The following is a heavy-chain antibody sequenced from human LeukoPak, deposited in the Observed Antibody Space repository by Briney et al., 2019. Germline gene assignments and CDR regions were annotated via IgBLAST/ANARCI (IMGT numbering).Heavy chain of an antibody. V-gene: IGHV3-30*09. J-gene: IGHJ4*02. CDR1: GFTFSSYA. D-gene: IGHD6-13*01. Sequence: PGRSLRLSCVASGFTFSSYAMHWVRQAPGKGLEWVAVTSKDGSNIYYADSVKGRFAISRDNSKNTLYLQMNSLRADDTALYYCARDWYSSNWYGNSFDYWGQGTLVTVSS. CDR3: ARDWYSSNWYGNSFDY. CDR2: TSKDGSNI.